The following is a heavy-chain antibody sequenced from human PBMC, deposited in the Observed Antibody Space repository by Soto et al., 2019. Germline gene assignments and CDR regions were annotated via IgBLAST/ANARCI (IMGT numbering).Heavy chain of an antibody. Sequence: EVQLVESGGGLVQPGGSLKLSCAASGFIFSGSAVHWVRQASGKGLEWVGRILSKAGNYATAYPASMKGRFTISRDDSENTALLRMNSPKTEDTAVYYCIRGGSPYYYDYWDQGTLVAASS. V-gene: IGHV3-73*01. CDR1: GFIFSGSA. CDR3: IRGGSPYYYDY. J-gene: IGHJ4*02. CDR2: ILSKAGNYAT.